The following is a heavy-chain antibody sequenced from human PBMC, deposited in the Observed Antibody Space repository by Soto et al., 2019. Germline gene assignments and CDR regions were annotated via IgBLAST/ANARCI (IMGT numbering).Heavy chain of an antibody. D-gene: IGHD2-15*01. Sequence: EVLLVQSGGGLVQPGGSLRLSCAPSGLSVTSNYMAWVRQAPGKGLEWVSDIYSGSTTHHADSVKGRFTISRDSSSNTLYLQMSSLRVEDTALYYCARGYWVEGYGAGTYFDYWGQGTLVTVSS. J-gene: IGHJ4*02. V-gene: IGHV3-66*01. CDR2: IYSGSTT. CDR1: GLSVTSNY. CDR3: ARGYWVEGYGAGTYFDY.